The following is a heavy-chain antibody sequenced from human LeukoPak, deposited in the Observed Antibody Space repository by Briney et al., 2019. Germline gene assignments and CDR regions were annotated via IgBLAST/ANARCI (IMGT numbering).Heavy chain of an antibody. Sequence: PGGSLRLSCAASGFTFSSYSMNWVRQAPGKGLEWVSVIYSGGSTYYADSVKGRFTISRDNSKNTLYLQMNSLRAEDTAVYYCARDVRMTLDYWGQGTLVTVSS. D-gene: IGHD2-21*02. J-gene: IGHJ4*02. CDR2: IYSGGST. CDR1: GFTFSSYS. CDR3: ARDVRMTLDY. V-gene: IGHV3-53*01.